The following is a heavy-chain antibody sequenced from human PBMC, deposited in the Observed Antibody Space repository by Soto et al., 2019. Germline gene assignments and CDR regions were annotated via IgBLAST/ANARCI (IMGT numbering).Heavy chain of an antibody. J-gene: IGHJ5*02. D-gene: IGHD2-15*01. Sequence: GASAKVSCKASGYTFTGYYMHWVRQAPGQGLEWMGWINPNSGGTNYAQKFQGRVTMTRDTSISTAYMELSRLRSDDTAVYYCAREYGYCSGGSCYANWFDPWGQGTLVTVSS. V-gene: IGHV1-2*02. CDR1: GYTFTGYY. CDR2: INPNSGGT. CDR3: AREYGYCSGGSCYANWFDP.